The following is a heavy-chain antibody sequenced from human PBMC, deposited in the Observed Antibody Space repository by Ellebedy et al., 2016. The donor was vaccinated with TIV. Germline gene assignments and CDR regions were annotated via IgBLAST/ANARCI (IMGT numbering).Heavy chain of an antibody. CDR2: IYYSGSP. D-gene: IGHD1-7*01. CDR3: ARQFRAGTTVDY. J-gene: IGHJ4*02. V-gene: IGHV4-59*01. CDR1: GGSISSYY. Sequence: MPGGSLRLSCTVSGGSISSYYWSWIRQPPGRGLEWIGYIYYSGSPTYNPSLRSRVTISVDTSKNQFSLKLSSVTDADTAVYYCARQFRAGTTVDYWGQGTLVTVSS.